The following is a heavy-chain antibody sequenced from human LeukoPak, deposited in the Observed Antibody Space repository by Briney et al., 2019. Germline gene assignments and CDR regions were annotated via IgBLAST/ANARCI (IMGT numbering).Heavy chain of an antibody. D-gene: IGHD6-13*01. J-gene: IGHJ4*02. CDR1: GFTFDDYG. V-gene: IGHV3-9*01. CDR2: ISWNSASV. CDR3: AKDYGYSSSWYDY. Sequence: GRPLRLSCEASGFTFDDYGMHWVRQAPGKGLEWVSTISWNSASVGYVDSVKGRFTISRDNAKKTLYLQMNSLRPEDTALYYCAKDYGYSSSWYDYWGQGTLVTVSS.